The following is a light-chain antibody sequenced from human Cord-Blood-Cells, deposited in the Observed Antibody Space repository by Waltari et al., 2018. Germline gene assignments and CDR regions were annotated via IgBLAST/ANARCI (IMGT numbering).Light chain of an antibody. Sequence: DIVMTQSPATLSVSPGARATLSCRASQSVSSNLAWYQQKPGQAPRLLIYGASTRATGIPARFSGSGSGTEFTLTISSLQSEDFAVYYCQQYNNWPRSTFGQGTKLEIK. CDR3: QQYNNWPRST. J-gene: IGKJ2*02. CDR2: GAS. CDR1: QSVSSN. V-gene: IGKV3-15*01.